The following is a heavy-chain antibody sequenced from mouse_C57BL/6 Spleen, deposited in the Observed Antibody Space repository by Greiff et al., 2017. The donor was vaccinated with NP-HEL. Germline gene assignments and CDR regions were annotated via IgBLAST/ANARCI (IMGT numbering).Heavy chain of an antibody. Sequence: VQLQQPGAELVKPGASVKMSCKASGYTFTSYWITWVKQRPGQGLEWIGDIYPGSGSTNYNEKFKSKATLTVDTSSSTAYMQLSSLTSEDSAVYYCARGGVYYGSSYESAWFAYWGQGTLVTVSA. V-gene: IGHV1-55*01. CDR3: ARGGVYYGSSYESAWFAY. CDR1: GYTFTSYW. CDR2: IYPGSGST. J-gene: IGHJ3*01. D-gene: IGHD1-1*01.